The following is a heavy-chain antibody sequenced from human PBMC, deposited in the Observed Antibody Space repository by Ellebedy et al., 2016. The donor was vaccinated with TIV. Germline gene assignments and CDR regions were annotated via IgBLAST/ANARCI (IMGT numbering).Heavy chain of an antibody. Sequence: MPSETLSLTCTVSGGSISGYYWRWIPPPPGKGLEWIGYIYYSGRTDYSPSLKSRVTISVDTSKNHFSLKLSSVTAADTAVYYCARGVWFGESRTLRGMDVWGQGTTVTVSS. V-gene: IGHV4-59*01. D-gene: IGHD3-10*01. CDR1: GGSISGYY. J-gene: IGHJ6*02. CDR2: IYYSGRT. CDR3: ARGVWFGESRTLRGMDV.